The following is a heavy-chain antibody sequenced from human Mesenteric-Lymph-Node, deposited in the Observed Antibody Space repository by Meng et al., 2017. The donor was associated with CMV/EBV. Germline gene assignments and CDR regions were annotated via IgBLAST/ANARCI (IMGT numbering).Heavy chain of an antibody. Sequence: GESLKIPCAASGFTFSSYGMRWVRQAPGKGLEWVAFIRYDGSNKYYADSVKGRFTISRDNSKNTLYLQMNSLRAEDTAVYYCAKVWGYCSSTSCFPFVDYWGQGTLVTVSS. J-gene: IGHJ4*02. D-gene: IGHD2-2*01. V-gene: IGHV3-30*02. CDR3: AKVWGYCSSTSCFPFVDY. CDR2: IRYDGSNK. CDR1: GFTFSSYG.